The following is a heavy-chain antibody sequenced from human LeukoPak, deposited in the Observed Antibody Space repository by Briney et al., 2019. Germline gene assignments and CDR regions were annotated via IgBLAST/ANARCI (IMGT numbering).Heavy chain of an antibody. CDR3: ARGVGTYGDSLFDY. Sequence: GGSLRLSCAASGFTFSSYSMNWVRQAPGKGLEWVSLIYSGGSTYYADSVKGRFTISRDNSKNTLYLQMNSLRAEDTAVYYCARGVGTYGDSLFDYCGQGTLVTVSS. D-gene: IGHD4-17*01. CDR1: GFTFSSYS. V-gene: IGHV3-53*01. J-gene: IGHJ4*02. CDR2: IYSGGST.